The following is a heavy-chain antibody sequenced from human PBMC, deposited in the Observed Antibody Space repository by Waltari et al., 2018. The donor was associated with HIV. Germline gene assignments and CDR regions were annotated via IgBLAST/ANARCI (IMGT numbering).Heavy chain of an antibody. Sequence: QLQLQESGPGLVKPSETLSLTCTVSGGSLSSSSYYWGWIRQHPGKGLGWIGSIYYSGSTYYNPSRNSRVTISVDTSKNQFSLTLSSVTAADTAVYYCARDRGGDVWGQGTTVTVSS. CDR3: ARDRGGDV. CDR2: IYYSGST. CDR1: GGSLSSSSYY. V-gene: IGHV4-39*07. D-gene: IGHD3-10*01. J-gene: IGHJ6*02.